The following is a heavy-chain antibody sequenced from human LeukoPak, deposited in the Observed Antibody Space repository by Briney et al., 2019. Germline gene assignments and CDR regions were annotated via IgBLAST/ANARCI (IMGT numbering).Heavy chain of an antibody. D-gene: IGHD3-16*02. CDR3: ARDRQYDYVWGSYRSSPDYGMDV. J-gene: IGHJ6*02. CDR2: ISYDGSNN. V-gene: IGHV3-30-3*01. CDR1: GFTFNNNA. Sequence: QPGRSLRLSCAASGFTFNNNAMHWVRQAPGKGLEWVAVISYDGSNNYYADSVKGRFTISRDNAKNTLYLQMNSLRAEDTAVYYCARDRQYDYVWGSYRSSPDYGMDVWGQGTTVTVSS.